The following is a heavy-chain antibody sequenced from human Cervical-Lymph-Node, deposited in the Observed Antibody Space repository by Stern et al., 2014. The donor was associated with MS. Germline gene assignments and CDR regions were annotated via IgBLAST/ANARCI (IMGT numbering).Heavy chain of an antibody. J-gene: IGHJ4*02. CDR2: LFPGGSDI. CDR1: GYTFTSYW. V-gene: IGHV5-51*01. CDR3: ARQRYFDY. Sequence: VQLVQSGPEVKRPGESLKISCQASGYTFTSYWIGWVRQMPGKGLEWIAILFPGGSDIRYSPSFQAQVPISADKSSSTAYLQWNNLKASDTAIYYCARQRYFDYWGQGTLVTVSS.